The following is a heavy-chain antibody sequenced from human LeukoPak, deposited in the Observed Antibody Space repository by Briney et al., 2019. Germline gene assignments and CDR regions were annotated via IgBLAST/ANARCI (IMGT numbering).Heavy chain of an antibody. CDR2: IYYSGST. J-gene: IGHJ4*02. CDR1: GGSISSYY. Sequence: SETLSLTCTVSGGSISSYYWSWIRQPPGKGLEWIGYIYYSGSTNYNPSLKSRVTISVDTSKNQFSLKLSSVAAADTAVYYCAREGGATTSWGQGTLVTVSS. V-gene: IGHV4-59*01. D-gene: IGHD1-26*01. CDR3: AREGGATTS.